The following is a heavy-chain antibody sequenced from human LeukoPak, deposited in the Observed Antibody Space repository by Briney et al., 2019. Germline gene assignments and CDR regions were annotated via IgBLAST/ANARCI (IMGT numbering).Heavy chain of an antibody. V-gene: IGHV3-7*04. D-gene: IGHD6-19*01. CDR2: IKQDGSEQ. J-gene: IGHJ4*02. CDR3: AGGRGWLIDY. CDR1: GFTFSGYW. Sequence: GGSLRLSCAGSGFTFSGYWMNWVRQIPGKGLEWVAIIKQDGSEQFYVDSVKGRFTISRDNAESSLYLQMNSLRDEDTAVYYCAGGRGWLIDYWGQGTLVTVSP.